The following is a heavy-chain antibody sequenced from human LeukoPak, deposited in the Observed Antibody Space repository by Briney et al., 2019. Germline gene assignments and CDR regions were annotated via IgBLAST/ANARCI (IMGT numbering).Heavy chain of an antibody. D-gene: IGHD6-19*01. CDR2: ITWNGGIM. CDR3: AKDYSSRNYYGMDV. J-gene: IGHJ6*02. CDR1: GFAFDDYV. Sequence: SLRLSCVAPGFAFDDYVMHWVRQAPGKGLEWVSGITWNGGIMGYADSGKGRFSISRDNAKNSLYLQMNSVRAEDTALYYCAKDYSSRNYYGMDVWGQGTTVTVS. V-gene: IGHV3-9*01.